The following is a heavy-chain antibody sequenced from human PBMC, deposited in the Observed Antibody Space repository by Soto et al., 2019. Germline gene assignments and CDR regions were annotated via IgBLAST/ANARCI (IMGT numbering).Heavy chain of an antibody. D-gene: IGHD2-21*02. CDR1: GGTFSSYT. V-gene: IGHV1-69*02. CDR2: IIPILGIA. J-gene: IGHJ6*02. Sequence: QVQLVQSGAEVKKPGSSVKVSCKAYGGTFSSYTISWVRQAHEQGLEWMGRIIPILGIADYAQKFQGRVTITADKSTSTAYMELSRLRSEDTAVYYFARVDVLVTLDQYYYYGMDVWFQGTTVTVSS. CDR3: ARVDVLVTLDQYYYYGMDV.